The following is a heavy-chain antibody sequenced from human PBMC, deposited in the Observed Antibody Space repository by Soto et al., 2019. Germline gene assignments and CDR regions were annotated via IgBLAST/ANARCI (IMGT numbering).Heavy chain of an antibody. Sequence: ESGGGLVKPGGSLRLSCAASGFSFSNAWMSWFRLAPGTGLEWVGRIESKAEGGTTDYAAPGKGRFTITRDDSKNTLYLQMNSMKTEDTAVYYCSTDREDYIWGSSRRWFDPWAQGIVVIVSS. CDR3: STDREDYIWGSSRRWFDP. CDR2: IESKAEGGTT. V-gene: IGHV3-15*04. J-gene: IGHJ5*02. D-gene: IGHD3-16*02. CDR1: GFSFSNAW.